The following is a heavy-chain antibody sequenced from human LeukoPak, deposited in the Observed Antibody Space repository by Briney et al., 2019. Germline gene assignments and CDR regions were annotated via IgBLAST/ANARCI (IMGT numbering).Heavy chain of an antibody. V-gene: IGHV4-59*01. J-gene: IGHJ4*02. CDR2: IYYSGST. CDR3: ARETSYYDSSGYYIDY. D-gene: IGHD3-22*01. CDR1: GGSISSYY. Sequence: PSETLSLTCTVSGGSISSYYWSWIRQPPGKGLEWIGYIYYSGSTNYNPSLKSRVTISVDTSKNQFSLKLSSVTAADTAVYYCARETSYYDSSGYYIDYWGQGTLVTVSS.